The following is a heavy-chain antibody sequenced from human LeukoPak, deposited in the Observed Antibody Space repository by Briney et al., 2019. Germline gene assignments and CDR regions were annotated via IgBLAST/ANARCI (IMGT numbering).Heavy chain of an antibody. V-gene: IGHV1-18*04. Sequence: ASVKVSCKASGYTFTSYGISWVRQAHGQGLEWMGWISAYNGNTNYAQKLQGRVTMTTDTSTSTAYMELRSLRSDDTAVYYCARDLGLAYCGGDCYSEDAFDIWGQGTMVTVSS. CDR1: GYTFTSYG. CDR3: ARDLGLAYCGGDCYSEDAFDI. D-gene: IGHD2-21*02. J-gene: IGHJ3*02. CDR2: ISAYNGNT.